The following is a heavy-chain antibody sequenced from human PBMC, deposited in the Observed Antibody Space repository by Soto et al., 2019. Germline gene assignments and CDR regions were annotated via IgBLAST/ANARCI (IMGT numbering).Heavy chain of an antibody. CDR2: INHSGST. V-gene: IGHV4-34*01. Sequence: SVTLCLTCAVYGGNFSGYCWSWIRQTPGKGLEWIGEINHSGSTNYNPSLKSRVTISVDTSKNQFSLKLSSVTAADTAVYYCARGTRSNYYYYGMDVWGQGTTVTVSS. CDR1: GGNFSGYC. CDR3: ARGTRSNYYYYGMDV. J-gene: IGHJ6*02.